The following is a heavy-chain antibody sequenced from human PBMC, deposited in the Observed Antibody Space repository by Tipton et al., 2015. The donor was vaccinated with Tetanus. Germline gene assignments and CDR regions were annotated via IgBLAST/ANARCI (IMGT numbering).Heavy chain of an antibody. V-gene: IGHV4-61*01. Sequence: LRLSCTIFGGSVSSGSYYWAWIRQPPGKGLEYIGYILYGGGTHYNPSLRGRVTISTVGSKNHVSLRLTSVTAADTGVYFCVRGRGSGAQSFGFEHWGRGTQVIVSS. CDR2: ILYGGGT. CDR3: VRGRGSGAQSFGFEH. J-gene: IGHJ4*02. D-gene: IGHD1-26*01. CDR1: GGSVSSGSYY.